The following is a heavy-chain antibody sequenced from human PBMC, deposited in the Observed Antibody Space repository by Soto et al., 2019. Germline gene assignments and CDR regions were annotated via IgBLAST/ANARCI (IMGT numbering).Heavy chain of an antibody. J-gene: IGHJ2*01. CDR1: GFTFRSYG. Sequence: QVQLVESGGGVVQPGRSLRLSCAASGFTFRSYGMHWVRQAPGKGLEWVAIISYDGSNRYYADSVKGRFTISRDDSKKALYLQMNSLRAEDTAVYYCAKPKTTALPLGCLDLWGRGTLVTVSS. CDR3: AKPKTTALPLGCLDL. CDR2: ISYDGSNR. D-gene: IGHD4-17*01. V-gene: IGHV3-30*18.